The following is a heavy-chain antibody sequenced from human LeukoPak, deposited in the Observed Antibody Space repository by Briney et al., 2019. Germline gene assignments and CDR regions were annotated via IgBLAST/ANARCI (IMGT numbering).Heavy chain of an antibody. D-gene: IGHD2-15*01. CDR1: GFTFSGSA. CDR3: TRQIYCSGGCCFEDY. CDR2: IRSKANSYAT. V-gene: IGHV3-73*01. Sequence: PGGSLKLSCAASGFTFSGSAMHWVRQASGKGLEWVGRIRSKANSYATAYAASVKGRFTISRDDSKNTAYLQMNSLKTDDTAVYYCTRQIYCSGGCCFEDYWGQGTLVTVSS. J-gene: IGHJ4*02.